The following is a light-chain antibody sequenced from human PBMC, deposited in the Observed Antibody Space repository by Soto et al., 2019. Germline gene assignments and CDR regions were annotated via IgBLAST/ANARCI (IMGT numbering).Light chain of an antibody. J-gene: IGKJ1*01. Sequence: DIRMTQSPSSLSASVGDRVTITCRASQSISSYLNWYQQKPGKAPKLLIYDASSLESGVPSRFSGSGSGTEFTLTISSLQPDDFATYYCQQYNSDWGFGQGTKVDIK. V-gene: IGKV1-5*01. CDR2: DAS. CDR1: QSISSY. CDR3: QQYNSDWG.